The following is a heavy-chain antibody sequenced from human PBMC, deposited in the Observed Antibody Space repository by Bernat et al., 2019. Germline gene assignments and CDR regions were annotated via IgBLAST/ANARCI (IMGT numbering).Heavy chain of an antibody. CDR1: GFSLSTSGMC. CDR3: ARISYDFWSDYYMDV. D-gene: IGHD3-3*01. J-gene: IGHJ6*03. CDR2: IDWDDDK. Sequence: QVTLRESGPALVKHTQTLTLTCTFSGFSLSTSGMCVSWIRQPPGKALEWRALIDWDDDKYYSTSLKTRLTISKDTSKNQVVLTMTNMDPVDTATYYCARISYDFWSDYYMDVWGKGTTVTVSS. V-gene: IGHV2-70*01.